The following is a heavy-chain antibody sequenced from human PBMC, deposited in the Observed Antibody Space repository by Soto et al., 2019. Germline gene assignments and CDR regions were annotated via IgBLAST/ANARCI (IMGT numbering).Heavy chain of an antibody. Sequence: EVQLLESGGGLVQPGGSLTLSCAASGFTFSSYAMSWVRQAPGKGLELVSATSGSGGSTYYADSVKGRVTISRDNSKDTLYLQMNSLRAEDTAVYFCAKSVLDSCGYYLWHFVYWGQGPLVTVSS. CDR2: TSGSGGST. J-gene: IGHJ4*02. V-gene: IGHV3-23*01. D-gene: IGHD3-22*01. CDR1: GFTFSSYA. CDR3: AKSVLDSCGYYLWHFVY.